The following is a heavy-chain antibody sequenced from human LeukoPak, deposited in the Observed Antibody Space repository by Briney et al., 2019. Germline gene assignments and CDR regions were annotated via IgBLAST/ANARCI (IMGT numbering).Heavy chain of an antibody. Sequence: SETLSLTCTVSGGSISSYYWSWIRQPPGKGLEWIGYIYYSGSTNYNPSLKSRVTISVDTSKNQFSLKLNSVTAADTAVYYCARAPDDSSGYYPLDYWGQGTLVTVSS. D-gene: IGHD3-22*01. V-gene: IGHV4-59*01. CDR1: GGSISSYY. CDR2: IYYSGST. J-gene: IGHJ4*02. CDR3: ARAPDDSSGYYPLDY.